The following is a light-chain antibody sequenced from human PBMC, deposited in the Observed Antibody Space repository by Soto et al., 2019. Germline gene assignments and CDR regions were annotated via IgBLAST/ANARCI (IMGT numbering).Light chain of an antibody. J-gene: IGKJ3*01. CDR2: GAS. CDR3: QQYNNGPPVT. V-gene: IGKV3-15*01. Sequence: EIAMTQSTATLSVSPGERATLSCRSSQSVYNNLAWYQQKPGQAPRLLIYGASTRATGIPARFSGSGSGTEFTLTISSLQSEDFAVYFCQQYNNGPPVTFGPGTKVDIK. CDR1: QSVYNN.